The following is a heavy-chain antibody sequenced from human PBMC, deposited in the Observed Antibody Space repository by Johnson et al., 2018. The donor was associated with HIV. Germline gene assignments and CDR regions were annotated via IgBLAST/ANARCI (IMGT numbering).Heavy chain of an antibody. CDR1: GFTFSNYG. D-gene: IGHD2-21*02. J-gene: IGHJ3*02. V-gene: IGHV3-33*01. CDR2: IWFDGNTE. Sequence: QVQLVESGGGVFQPGRSLRLSCAATGFTFSNYGMHWVRQAPGKGLEWVAIIWFDGNTEYYADSVKGRFTISRDNSKNTLYLQMNSLRAEDTAVYYCARDRHCGGDCYTDDAFDIWGQGTMVTVSS. CDR3: ARDRHCGGDCYTDDAFDI.